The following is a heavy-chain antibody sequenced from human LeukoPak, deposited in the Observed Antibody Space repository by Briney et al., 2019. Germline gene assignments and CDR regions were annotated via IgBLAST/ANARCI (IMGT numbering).Heavy chain of an antibody. D-gene: IGHD3-10*01. Sequence: ASVKVSCKTSGYSFTSYGFSWVRQAPGQGLEWMGWISAYDGNTNYAQKVQGRVTMTTDSSTSTAYMELRSLRSDDTAVYYCARSSYYGSGSYYPPYYYYGMDVWGQGTTVTVSS. CDR2: ISAYDGNT. J-gene: IGHJ6*02. CDR1: GYSFTSYG. V-gene: IGHV1-18*01. CDR3: ARSSYYGSGSYYPPYYYYGMDV.